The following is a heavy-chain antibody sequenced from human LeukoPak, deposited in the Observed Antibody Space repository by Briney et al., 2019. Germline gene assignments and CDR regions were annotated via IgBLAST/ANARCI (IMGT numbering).Heavy chain of an antibody. CDR1: GGSISSYY. V-gene: IGHV4-59*01. J-gene: IGHJ5*02. CDR2: IYYSGST. Sequence: SETLSLTCTVSGGSISSYYWSWIRQPPGKGLEWIGYIYYSGSTYYNPSLKSRVTISVDTSKNQFSLKLSSVTAADTAVYYCAREGEYSSSWSRKGGNWFDPWGQGTLVTVSS. D-gene: IGHD6-13*01. CDR3: AREGEYSSSWSRKGGNWFDP.